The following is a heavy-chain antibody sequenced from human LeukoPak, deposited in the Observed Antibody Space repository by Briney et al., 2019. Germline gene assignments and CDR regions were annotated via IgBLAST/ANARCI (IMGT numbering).Heavy chain of an antibody. Sequence: PSETLSLTCTVSGGSISSYYWGWIRQPPGKGLEWIGSIYYSGSTYYNPSLKSRVTISVDTSKNQFSLKLSSVTAADTAVYYCARAIAVAGPFDYWGQGTLATVSS. V-gene: IGHV4-39*07. CDR1: GGSISSYY. CDR3: ARAIAVAGPFDY. D-gene: IGHD6-19*01. J-gene: IGHJ4*02. CDR2: IYYSGST.